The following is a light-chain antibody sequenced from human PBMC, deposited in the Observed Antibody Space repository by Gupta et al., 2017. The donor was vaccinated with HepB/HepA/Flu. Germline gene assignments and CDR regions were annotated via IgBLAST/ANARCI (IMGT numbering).Light chain of an antibody. Sequence: QSALAQPASVSGSPGQSIIISCTGTSSDVGGHDYVSWYQQHPGKGPKLLIYDVSKRPSGVSNRFSGSKSGNTASLTISGLQAEDEADYYCSSYTISTTQVFGTGTKVTVL. J-gene: IGLJ1*01. CDR1: SSDVGGHDY. V-gene: IGLV2-14*01. CDR3: SSYTISTTQV. CDR2: DVS.